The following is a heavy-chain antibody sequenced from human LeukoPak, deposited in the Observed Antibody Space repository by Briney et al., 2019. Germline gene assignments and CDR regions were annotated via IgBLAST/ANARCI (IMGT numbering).Heavy chain of an antibody. CDR2: FYYSGST. Sequence: PSETLSLTCTVSGGSISSSDYYWGWIRQPPGKGLEWIGSFYYSGSTYQNPSLKSRVTISVDTSKNQFSLKLSSATATDTAVYYCARLAIFGVVPDYWGQGTLVTVSS. CDR1: GGSISSSDYY. D-gene: IGHD3-3*01. V-gene: IGHV4-39*01. J-gene: IGHJ4*02. CDR3: ARLAIFGVVPDY.